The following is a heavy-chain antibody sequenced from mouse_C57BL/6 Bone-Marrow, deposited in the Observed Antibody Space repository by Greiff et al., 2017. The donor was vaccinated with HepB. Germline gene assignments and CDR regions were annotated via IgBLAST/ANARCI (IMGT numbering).Heavy chain of an antibody. J-gene: IGHJ3*01. Sequence: VQLQQPGAELVRPGTSVKLSCKASGYTFTSYWMHWVKQRPGQGLEWIGVIDPSDSYTNYNQKFKGKATLTVDPSSSTAYMQLSSLTSEDSAVYYCARTVTTYWGQGTLVTVSA. CDR1: GYTFTSYW. D-gene: IGHD2-2*01. CDR3: ARTVTTY. V-gene: IGHV1-59*01. CDR2: IDPSDSYT.